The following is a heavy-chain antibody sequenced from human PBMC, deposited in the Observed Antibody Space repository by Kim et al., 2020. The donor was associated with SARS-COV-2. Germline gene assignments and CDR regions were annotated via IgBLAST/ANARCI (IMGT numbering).Heavy chain of an antibody. CDR1: GGSISSSSYY. CDR3: ARHPSITMIVIAWYFDL. CDR2: IYYSGST. J-gene: IGHJ2*01. Sequence: SENLSLTCTVSGGSISSSSYYWGWIRQPPGKGLEWIGSIYYSGSTYYNPSLKSRVTISVDTSKNQFSLKLSSVTAADTAVYYCARHPSITMIVIAWYFDLSGRGALVTVSP. V-gene: IGHV4-39*01. D-gene: IGHD3-22*01.